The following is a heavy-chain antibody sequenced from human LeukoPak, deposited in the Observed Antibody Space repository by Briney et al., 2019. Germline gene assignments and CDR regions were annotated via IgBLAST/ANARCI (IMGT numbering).Heavy chain of an antibody. J-gene: IGHJ4*02. CDR2: IKQDGSEK. CDR1: GFTFSSYW. Sequence: GGSLRLSCAASGFTFSSYWMSWVRQAPGKGLEWVANIKQDGSEKYYVDSVKGRFTISRDNAKNSLYLQMNSLRAEDTAVYYCERADQWVRFRMDYRGEGTLVTVSS. V-gene: IGHV3-7*01. D-gene: IGHD5-12*01. CDR3: ERADQWVRFRMDY.